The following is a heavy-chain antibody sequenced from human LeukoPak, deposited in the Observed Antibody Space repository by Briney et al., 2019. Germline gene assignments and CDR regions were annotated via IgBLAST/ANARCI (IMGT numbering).Heavy chain of an antibody. V-gene: IGHV1-2*02. Sequence: AASVKVSCKASGYTFTDYYMQWVRQAPGQGFEWMGWINPNDGDTNYAQKFQGRVTMTRDTSISTAHMEVSRLRSDDTAVYYCARANFLYCSSSTCLFDYWGQGTLVTVSS. CDR3: ARANFLYCSSSTCLFDY. D-gene: IGHD2-2*01. CDR1: GYTFTDYY. J-gene: IGHJ4*02. CDR2: INPNDGDT.